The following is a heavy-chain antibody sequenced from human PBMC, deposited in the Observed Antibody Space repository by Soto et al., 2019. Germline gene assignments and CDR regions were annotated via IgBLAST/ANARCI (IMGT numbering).Heavy chain of an antibody. CDR3: TRQHLDVPVASAIDY. D-gene: IGHD6-19*01. CDR2: IPSKTNTYAT. V-gene: IGHV3-73*02. J-gene: IGHJ4*02. Sequence: EVQLVESGGGLVQPGGSLKLSCAASGFTFSGSTIQWVRQTSGKGLEWVGRIPSKTNTYATAYAASVEGRFTISRDDSKNTAYLQMNSLKTEDTAVYYCTRQHLDVPVASAIDYCGQGTLVTVSS. CDR1: GFTFSGST.